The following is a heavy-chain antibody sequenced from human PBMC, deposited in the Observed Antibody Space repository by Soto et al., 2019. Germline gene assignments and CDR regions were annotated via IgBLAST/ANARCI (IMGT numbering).Heavy chain of an antibody. J-gene: IGHJ4*02. CDR2: IIPIFGTA. Sequence: SVKVSCKASGGTFSSHAISWLRQAPGQGLEWMGGIIPIFGTANYAQKFQGRVTITADESTSTAYMELSSLRSEDTAVYYCARDSVRDGYNHRGVFDYWGQGTLVTVSS. D-gene: IGHD5-12*01. CDR3: ARDSVRDGYNHRGVFDY. V-gene: IGHV1-69*13. CDR1: GGTFSSHA.